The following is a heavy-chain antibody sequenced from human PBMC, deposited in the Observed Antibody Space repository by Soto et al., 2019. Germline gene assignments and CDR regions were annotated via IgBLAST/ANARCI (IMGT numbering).Heavy chain of an antibody. CDR2: ISSYGDRI. J-gene: IGHJ5*02. CDR1: GFIFSDYY. Sequence: GGSLRLSCAASGFIFSDYYMSWIRQAPGKGLEWISYISSYGDRIYYADSVKGRFTISRDNAKKSLYPQMHSLRGEDTAVYYCARQDWFDLWGQGTLVTVSS. CDR3: ARQDWFDL. V-gene: IGHV3-11*01.